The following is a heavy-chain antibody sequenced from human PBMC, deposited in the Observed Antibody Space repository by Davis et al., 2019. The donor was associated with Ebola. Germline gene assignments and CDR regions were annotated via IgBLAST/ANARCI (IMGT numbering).Heavy chain of an antibody. CDR1: GGTFSSYA. CDR2: IIPILGIA. D-gene: IGHD6-13*01. Sequence: AASVKVSCKASGGTFSSYAISWVRQAPGQGLEWMGRIIPILGIANYAQKFQGRVTITADKSTSTAYMELSRLRSDDTAVYYCARGTSIAAAGTATYYYYGMDVWGQGTTVTVSS. CDR3: ARGTSIAAAGTATYYYYGMDV. V-gene: IGHV1-69*04. J-gene: IGHJ6*02.